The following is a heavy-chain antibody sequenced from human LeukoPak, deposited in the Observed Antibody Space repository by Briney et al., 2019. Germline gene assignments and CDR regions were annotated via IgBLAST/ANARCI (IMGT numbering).Heavy chain of an antibody. Sequence: SETLSLTCTVSGGSISSSSYYWGWIRQPPGKGLEWIGSIYYSGSTYYNPSLKSRVTISVDTSKNQFSLKLSSVTAADTAVYYCARHGFVVVPAADEYFQHWGQGTLVTVSS. CDR2: IYYSGST. CDR1: GGSISSSSYY. V-gene: IGHV4-39*01. CDR3: ARHGFVVVPAADEYFQH. D-gene: IGHD2-2*01. J-gene: IGHJ1*01.